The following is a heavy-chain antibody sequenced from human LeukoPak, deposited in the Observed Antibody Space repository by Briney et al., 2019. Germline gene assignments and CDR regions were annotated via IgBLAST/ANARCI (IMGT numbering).Heavy chain of an antibody. CDR1: GFTFDDYA. V-gene: IGHV3-9*01. J-gene: IGHJ4*02. Sequence: GRSLRLSCAASGFTFDDYAMHWVRQAPGKGLGWVSGISWNSGSIGYADSVKGRFTISRDNAKNSLYLQMNSLRAEDTALYYCAKDGDYYGSGSFDYWGQGTLVTVSS. CDR2: ISWNSGSI. CDR3: AKDGDYYGSGSFDY. D-gene: IGHD3-10*01.